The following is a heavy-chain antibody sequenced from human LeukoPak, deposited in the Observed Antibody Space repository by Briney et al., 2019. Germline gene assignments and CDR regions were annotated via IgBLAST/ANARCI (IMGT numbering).Heavy chain of an antibody. Sequence: ASVKVSCKASGYTFTGYYMHWVRQAPGQGLEWMGWINTNTGNPTYAQGFTGRFVFSLDTSVSTAYLQISSLKAEDTAVYYCASRSYSSSWYLGDYWGQGTLVTVSS. CDR3: ASRSYSSSWYLGDY. D-gene: IGHD6-13*01. J-gene: IGHJ4*02. CDR1: GYTFTGYY. V-gene: IGHV7-4-1*02. CDR2: INTNTGNP.